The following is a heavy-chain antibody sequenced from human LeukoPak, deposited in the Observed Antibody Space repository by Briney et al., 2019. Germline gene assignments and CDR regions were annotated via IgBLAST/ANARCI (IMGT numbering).Heavy chain of an antibody. D-gene: IGHD3-22*01. CDR3: ARASWSGILYYDSSGPTDY. V-gene: IGHV1-2*06. CDR1: GYTFTGYY. Sequence: ASVKVSCKASGYTFTGYYIHWVRQAPGQGLEWMGRINPNSGGTNYAQKFQGRVTMTRDTSISTAYMELSRLRSDDTAVYYCARASWSGILYYDSSGPTDYWGQGTLVTVSS. J-gene: IGHJ4*02. CDR2: INPNSGGT.